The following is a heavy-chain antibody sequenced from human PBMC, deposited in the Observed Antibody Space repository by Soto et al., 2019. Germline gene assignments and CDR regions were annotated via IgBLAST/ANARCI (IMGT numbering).Heavy chain of an antibody. D-gene: IGHD3-22*01. J-gene: IGHJ5*02. V-gene: IGHV1-69*01. CDR1: GGTCSSYA. CDR2: IIPIFGTA. CDR3: ARAPYDSSGYYHVPYNWFDP. Sequence: QVQLVQSGAEVKKPGSSVKVSCKASGGTCSSYAISWVRQAPGQGLEWMGGIIPIFGTANYAQKFQGRVTITADESTSTAYMELSSLRSEDTAVYYCARAPYDSSGYYHVPYNWFDPWGQGTLVTVSS.